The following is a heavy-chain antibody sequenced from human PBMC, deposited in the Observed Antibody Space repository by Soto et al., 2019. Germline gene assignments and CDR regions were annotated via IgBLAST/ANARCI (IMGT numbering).Heavy chain of an antibody. CDR2: ISYDGSNK. V-gene: IGHV3-30*18. Sequence: PGGSLRLSCAASGFTFSSYGMHWVRQAPGKGLEWVAVISYDGSNKYYADSVKGRFTISRDNSKNTLYLQMNSLRAEDTAVYYCAKTRLIVRETREDTYGMDVWGQGTTVTVSS. D-gene: IGHD3-10*01. CDR1: GFTFSSYG. CDR3: AKTRLIVRETREDTYGMDV. J-gene: IGHJ6*02.